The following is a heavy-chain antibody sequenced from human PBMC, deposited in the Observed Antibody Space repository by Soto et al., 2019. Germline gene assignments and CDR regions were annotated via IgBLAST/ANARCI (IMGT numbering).Heavy chain of an antibody. Sequence: GGPKRLSCAVSGLNVNDAGRNWVRKKTGKGLEWVGLLKSKTDGGTTDYTTPVRGRFAISRDDSKNTLYLHMSSLKTEDTAVYYCATLATYGSLNYYIIWGQGTLVTVS. CDR2: LKSKTDGGTT. CDR3: ATLATYGSLNYYII. CDR1: GLNVNDAG. D-gene: IGHD3-10*01. J-gene: IGHJ4*02. V-gene: IGHV3-15*07.